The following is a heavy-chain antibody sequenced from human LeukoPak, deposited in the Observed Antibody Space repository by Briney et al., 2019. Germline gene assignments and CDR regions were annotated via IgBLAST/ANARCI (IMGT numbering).Heavy chain of an antibody. CDR2: ISRSNSYI. J-gene: IGHJ4*02. D-gene: IGHD1-26*01. CDR3: TRTIQSGRNPGVDY. CDR1: GFTFSSYS. Sequence: AGGSLRLSCAASGFTFSSYSMNWVRQAPGKGLEWVSSISRSNSYIYYADAVKGRFTISRDNAKNSLYLQMNSLRSEDTAVYYCTRTIQSGRNPGVDYWGQGTLVTVSS. V-gene: IGHV3-21*01.